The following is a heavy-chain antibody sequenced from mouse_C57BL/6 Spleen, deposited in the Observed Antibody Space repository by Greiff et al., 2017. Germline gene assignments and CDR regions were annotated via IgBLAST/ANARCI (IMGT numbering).Heavy chain of an antibody. V-gene: IGHV1-82*01. D-gene: IGHD2-3*01. J-gene: IGHJ4*01. CDR2: IYPGDGDT. Sequence: VQLQQSGPELVKPGASVKISCKASGYAFSSSWMNWVKQRPGKGLEWIGRIYPGDGDTNYNGKFKGKATLTADKSSSTAYMQLSSLTSEDSAVYFCARSEGYYLRDYWGQGTSVTVSS. CDR1: GYAFSSSW. CDR3: ARSEGYYLRDY.